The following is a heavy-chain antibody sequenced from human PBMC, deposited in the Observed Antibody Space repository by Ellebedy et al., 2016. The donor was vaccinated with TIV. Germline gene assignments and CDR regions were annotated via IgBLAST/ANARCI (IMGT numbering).Heavy chain of an antibody. D-gene: IGHD3-10*01. Sequence: ASVKVSCKASGYRFTFYYMHWVRKAPGQGLEWIGIINPSTGSTHYAQNFQGRVTITRDTSASTAYMQLSSLRSEDTAVYYCATGPNGESAFDIWGQGTMVTVSS. V-gene: IGHV1-46*01. CDR3: ATGPNGESAFDI. CDR1: GYRFTFYY. CDR2: INPSTGST. J-gene: IGHJ3*02.